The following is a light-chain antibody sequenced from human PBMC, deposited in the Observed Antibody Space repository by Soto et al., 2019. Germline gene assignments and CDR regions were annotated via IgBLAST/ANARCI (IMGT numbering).Light chain of an antibody. Sequence: QSALTQPASVSGSPGQSITISCTGTSSDVGGYNYVSWYQQHPGKAPRVMIFEVTKRPSGISNRFSGSKSGSTASLTISGLQAEDEADYFCFSYAGDSTWVFGGGTKVTVL. J-gene: IGLJ3*02. CDR1: SSDVGGYNY. V-gene: IGLV2-23*02. CDR2: EVT. CDR3: FSYAGDSTWV.